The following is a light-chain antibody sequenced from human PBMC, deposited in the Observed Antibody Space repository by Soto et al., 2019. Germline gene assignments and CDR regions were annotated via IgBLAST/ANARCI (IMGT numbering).Light chain of an antibody. CDR2: EVS. CDR1: SSDVGGYNY. J-gene: IGLJ1*01. CDR3: SSYEGSNTV. Sequence: QSALTQPPSASGSPGQSVTISCTGTSSDVGGYNYVSWYQQHPGKAPKLMIYEVSKRPSGVPDRFSGSKSGNTASLTVSGLQAEDEDDYYCSSYEGSNTVFGNGTKVTV. V-gene: IGLV2-8*01.